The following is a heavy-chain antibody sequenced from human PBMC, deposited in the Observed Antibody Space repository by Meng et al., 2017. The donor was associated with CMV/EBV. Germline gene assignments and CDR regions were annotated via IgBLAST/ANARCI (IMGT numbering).Heavy chain of an antibody. Sequence: ASVKVSCKASGYTFTSYGISWVRQAPGQGLEWMGWISAYNGSTNYAQKLQGRVTMTTDTSTSTAYMELRSLRSDDTAVYYCARQCEWGGGSCYGYYYYGMDVWGQGTTVTVSS. CDR3: ARQCEWGGGSCYGYYYYGMDV. CDR2: ISAYNGST. CDR1: GYTFTSYG. J-gene: IGHJ6*02. V-gene: IGHV1-18*01. D-gene: IGHD2-15*01.